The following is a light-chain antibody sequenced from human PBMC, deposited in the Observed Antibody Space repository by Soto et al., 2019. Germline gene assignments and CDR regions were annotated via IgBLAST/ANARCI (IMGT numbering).Light chain of an antibody. J-gene: IGKJ1*01. V-gene: IGKV3-20*01. CDR2: GAS. CDR3: QQYVPSPPSWT. Sequence: ETVLTQSPGTLSLSPGEGATLSCRASQSVSSSYLAWYQQKPGQTPRLLIYGASNMATGIPDRFSGSGSGTDFTLTISRLEPEDFAVYYCQQYVPSPPSWTFGQGTKVEIK. CDR1: QSVSSSY.